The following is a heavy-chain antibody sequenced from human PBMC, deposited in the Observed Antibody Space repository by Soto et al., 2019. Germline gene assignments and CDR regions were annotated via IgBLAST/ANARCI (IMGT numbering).Heavy chain of an antibody. J-gene: IGHJ4*02. CDR2: ISGSGGVT. CDR3: AKDKWLVRRTFDY. Sequence: PGGSLRLSCAASGFTFSSSAMNWVRQAPGKGLEWVAAISGSGGVTYHADSVKGRFTISRDNSKNTLYLQMNSLRAEDTALYYCAKDKWLVRRTFDYWDQGTLVTVSS. D-gene: IGHD6-19*01. V-gene: IGHV3-23*01. CDR1: GFTFSSSA.